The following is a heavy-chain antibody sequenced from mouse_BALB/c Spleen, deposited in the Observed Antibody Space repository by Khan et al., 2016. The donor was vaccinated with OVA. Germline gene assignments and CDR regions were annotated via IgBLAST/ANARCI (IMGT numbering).Heavy chain of an antibody. CDR2: INTYTGEP. J-gene: IGHJ1*01. V-gene: IGHV9-1*02. Sequence: QIQLVQSGPELKKPGETVKISCKASGYTFTNYGMNWVKQAPGKGLKWMGWINTYTGEPTYTDYFKGRFAFSLETSASTAYLQINNLKNEDRATYFCERGASYWYFDVWGAGTTVTVSS. CDR3: ERGASYWYFDV. CDR1: GYTFTNYG.